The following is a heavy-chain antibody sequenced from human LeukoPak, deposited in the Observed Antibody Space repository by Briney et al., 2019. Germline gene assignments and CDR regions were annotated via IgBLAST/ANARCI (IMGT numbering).Heavy chain of an antibody. CDR1: GGSISSHY. Sequence: SETLSLTCSVSGGSISSHYWSWIRQPPGKALEWIGYIYHSGGNRYNPSLKSRVTILLDTSKNQLSLQLSSVTAADTAVYYCAKVGSYDSSGYYFSDWGQGTLVTVSS. J-gene: IGHJ4*02. CDR3: AKVGSYDSSGYYFSD. CDR2: IYHSGGN. D-gene: IGHD3-22*01. V-gene: IGHV4-59*11.